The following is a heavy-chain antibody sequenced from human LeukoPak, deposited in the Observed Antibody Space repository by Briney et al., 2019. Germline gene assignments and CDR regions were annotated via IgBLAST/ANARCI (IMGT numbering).Heavy chain of an antibody. V-gene: IGHV4-30-4*01. CDR3: ARDCSGGSCYGAFDI. Sequence: PSETLPLTCTVSGASIRSGDYYWSWIRQPPGKGLEWIGYIYDSGSTYYNPSLKSRITISVDTSENRFSLKLSSVTATDTAAYYCARDCSGGSCYGAFDIWGQGTMVTVSS. J-gene: IGHJ3*02. D-gene: IGHD2-15*01. CDR2: IYDSGST. CDR1: GASIRSGDYY.